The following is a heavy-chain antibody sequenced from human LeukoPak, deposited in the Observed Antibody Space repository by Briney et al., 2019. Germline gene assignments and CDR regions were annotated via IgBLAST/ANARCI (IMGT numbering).Heavy chain of an antibody. V-gene: IGHV3-11*01. J-gene: IGHJ6*02. CDR1: GFTFSDYY. CDR2: ISSSGSTI. D-gene: IGHD3-3*01. Sequence: GGSLRLSCAASGFTFSDYYMSRIRQAPGKGLEWVSYISSSGSTIYYADSVKGRFTISRDNAKNSLYLQMNSLRAEDTAVYYCARDTRGDFWSGYSTYYYYYGMDVWGQGTTVTVSS. CDR3: ARDTRGDFWSGYSTYYYYYGMDV.